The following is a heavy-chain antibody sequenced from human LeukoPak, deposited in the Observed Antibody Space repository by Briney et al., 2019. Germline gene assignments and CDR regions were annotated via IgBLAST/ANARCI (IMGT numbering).Heavy chain of an antibody. CDR2: TSGSGRHI. CDR1: GFMFRNYS. CDR3: TRDHFGSGYFDY. D-gene: IGHD3-10*01. Sequence: PGGSLRLSCVTSGFMFRNYSMNWVRQAPGKGLEWLTCTSGSGRHIFSADALKGRFTVSRDNANSTLSLQLDHLTAADTAVYFCTRDHFGSGYFDYWGRGTLVIVS. J-gene: IGHJ4*02. V-gene: IGHV3-21*01.